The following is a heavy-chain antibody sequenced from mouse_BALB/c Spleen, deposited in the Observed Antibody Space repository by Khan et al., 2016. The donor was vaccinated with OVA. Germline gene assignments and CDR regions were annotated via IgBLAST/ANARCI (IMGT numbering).Heavy chain of an antibody. CDR1: GFSLTNYG. J-gene: IGHJ4*01. Sequence: VQLQESGPGLAAPSQSLSITCTISGFSLTNYGVHWVRQPPGKGLEWLVVIWSDGTTTYNSALKSRLTITKDNSQSQVFLKMNSLKTDDTAIYFCARQHYYHYCFMHYWGEGTSVTVSS. CDR2: IWSDGTT. D-gene: IGHD2-1*01. CDR3: ARQHYYHYCFMHY. V-gene: IGHV2-6-1*01.